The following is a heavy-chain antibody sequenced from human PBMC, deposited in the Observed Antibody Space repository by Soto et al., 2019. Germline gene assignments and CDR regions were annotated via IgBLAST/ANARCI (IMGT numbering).Heavy chain of an antibody. D-gene: IGHD3-10*01. CDR2: IDPNSGGT. V-gene: IGHV1-2*02. J-gene: IGHJ5*02. CDR1: GYTFTGYY. Sequence: GASVKVSCKASGYTFTGYYIHWVRQAPGQGLEWMGWIDPNSGGTHYAPKFQGRVAMTRAASINTAYMELNRLRSDDTAVYYCATNAPSLGAWFDHWGQGTLVTVSS. CDR3: ATNAPSLGAWFDH.